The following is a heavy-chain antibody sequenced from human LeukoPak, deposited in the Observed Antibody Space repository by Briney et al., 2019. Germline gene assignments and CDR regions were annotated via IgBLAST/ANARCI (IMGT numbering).Heavy chain of an antibody. V-gene: IGHV1-18*01. CDR2: ISAYNGNT. D-gene: IGHD3-9*01. J-gene: IGHJ4*02. Sequence: ASVKVSCKASGCTFSSYGISWVRQAPGQGLEWMGWISAYNGNTNYAQKLQGRVTMTTDTSTSTAYMELRSLRSDDTAVYYCAREFLNYDILTGYYFDYWGQGTLVTVSS. CDR1: GCTFSSYG. CDR3: AREFLNYDILTGYYFDY.